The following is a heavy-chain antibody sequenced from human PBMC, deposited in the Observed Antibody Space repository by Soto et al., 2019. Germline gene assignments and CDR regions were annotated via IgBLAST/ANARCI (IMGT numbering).Heavy chain of an antibody. D-gene: IGHD3-10*01. CDR1: GGSISSSSYY. Sequence: SETLSLTCTVSGGSISSSSYYWSWIRQPPGKGLEWIGEINHSGSTNYNPSLKSRVTISVDTSKNRFSLKLSSVTAADTAVYYCARAGSGLRWFDPWGQGTLVTVSS. CDR3: ARAGSGLRWFDP. CDR2: INHSGST. V-gene: IGHV4-39*07. J-gene: IGHJ5*02.